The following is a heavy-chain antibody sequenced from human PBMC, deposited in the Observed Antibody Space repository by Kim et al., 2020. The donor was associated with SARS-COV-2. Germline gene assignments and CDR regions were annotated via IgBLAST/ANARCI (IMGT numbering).Heavy chain of an antibody. CDR3: ARGGRAKHGAWDRASDI. Sequence: SVKVSCKASGGTFSTFTFSWVRQAPGQGLEWMVGIIPVFGTANIAQKFQGRVTITADTSTSTTYMDLSSLRSEDTAIYYCARGGRAKHGAWDRASDIWGQGTSVTVSS. J-gene: IGHJ3*02. CDR2: IIPVFGTA. V-gene: IGHV1-69*06. CDR1: GGTFSTFT. D-gene: IGHD1-26*01.